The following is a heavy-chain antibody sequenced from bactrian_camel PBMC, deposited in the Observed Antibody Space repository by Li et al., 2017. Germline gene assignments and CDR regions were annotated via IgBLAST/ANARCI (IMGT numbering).Heavy chain of an antibody. CDR1: GFGPKVYC. CDR3: TNHNAGFEY. V-gene: IGHV3S1*01. D-gene: IGHD5*01. J-gene: IGHJ4*01. CDR2: IGSGGGTT. Sequence: HVQLVESGGGSVQAGGSLRLSCVGSGFGPKVYCMGWFRQAPGKGLEWVSYIGSGGGTTTYADSVKGRFTVSRDNAKNTVYLQLNNLKSEDMAMYYCTNHNAGFEYWGQGTQVTVS.